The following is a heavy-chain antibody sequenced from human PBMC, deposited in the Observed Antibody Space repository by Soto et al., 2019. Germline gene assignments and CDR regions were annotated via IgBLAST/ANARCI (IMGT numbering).Heavy chain of an antibody. V-gene: IGHV1-3*01. CDR2: INAGNGNT. J-gene: IGHJ4*02. CDR3: ARHRCRGGSCYSPY. D-gene: IGHD2-15*01. CDR1: GYTFTGYA. Sequence: QVPLVQSGAEVRKPGARVKFACKASGYTFTGYAMHWVRQAAGQRLEWMGWINAGNGNTKYSQKFQGRVTITRDTSASTAYMELSSLRSEDTAVYYCARHRCRGGSCYSPYWGQGTLVTVSS.